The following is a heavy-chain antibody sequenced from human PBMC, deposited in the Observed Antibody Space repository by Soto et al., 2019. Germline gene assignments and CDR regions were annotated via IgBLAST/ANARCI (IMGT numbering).Heavy chain of an antibody. CDR3: ASLTPSIYSGSFHYFDY. CDR2: IYYSGST. J-gene: IGHJ4*02. CDR1: GGSISSSSYY. V-gene: IGHV4-39*01. Sequence: PSETLSVTCTVAGGSISSSSYYWGWIRQPPGKGLEWIGSIYYSGSTHYNPSLKSRVTISVDTSKNQFSLKLSSVTAADTAVYYCASLTPSIYSGSFHYFDYWGQGTLVTVSS. D-gene: IGHD1-26*01.